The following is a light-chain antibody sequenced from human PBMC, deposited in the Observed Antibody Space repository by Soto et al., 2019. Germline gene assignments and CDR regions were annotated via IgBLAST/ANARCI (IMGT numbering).Light chain of an antibody. J-gene: IGKJ1*01. CDR2: KAS. Sequence: DIQMTQSPSTLSASVGDRVTITCRASQSISSWLAWYQQKPGKAPKLLIYKASSLEGGVPSRFSGSGSGTEFTLTISSLQPDDLATYYCQQYSSYSTFGQGTKVEVK. V-gene: IGKV1-5*03. CDR1: QSISSW. CDR3: QQYSSYST.